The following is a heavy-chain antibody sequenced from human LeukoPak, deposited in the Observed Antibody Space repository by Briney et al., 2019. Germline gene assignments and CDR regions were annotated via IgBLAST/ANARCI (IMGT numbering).Heavy chain of an antibody. CDR3: TRAPPGMTMMTDY. D-gene: IGHD3-22*01. J-gene: IGHJ4*02. CDR1: GYTFTNYH. V-gene: IGHV1-18*01. CDR2: VSTNDGNT. Sequence: GASVKVSCKASGYTFTNYHIAWVRQAPGQGLEWMGWVSTNDGNTVYAQRLQGRVTMTTDTSTSVAYMELRSLTSDDTAVYYCTRAPPGMTMMTDYWGQGTLVIVSS.